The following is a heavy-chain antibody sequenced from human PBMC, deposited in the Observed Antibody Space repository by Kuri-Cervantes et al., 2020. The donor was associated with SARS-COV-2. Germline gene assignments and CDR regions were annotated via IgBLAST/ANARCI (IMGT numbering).Heavy chain of an antibody. CDR1: GFPFGAYS. V-gene: IGHV3-21*01. CDR2: ISPDSYHI. J-gene: IGHJ4*02. CDR3: ARKIPVQDNRHRHIGY. Sequence: GESLKISCAASGFPFGAYSMVWVRQAPGKGLEWVSAISPDSYHIYYADSVKARFSISRDNAKNSLFLQMDSLKAEDTAVYFCARKIPVQDNRHRHIGYWGQGTLVTVSS. D-gene: IGHD3-16*02.